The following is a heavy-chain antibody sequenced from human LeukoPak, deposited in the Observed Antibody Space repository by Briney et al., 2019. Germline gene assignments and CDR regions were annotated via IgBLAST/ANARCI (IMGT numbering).Heavy chain of an antibody. D-gene: IGHD2-21*02. CDR3: ASKAYCGGDCYSSWFDP. CDR1: GGTFSSYA. Sequence: SVKVSCKASGGTFSSYAISWVRQAPGQGLEWMGGIIPIFGTANYAQKFQGRVTITTDESTSTAYMELSSLRSEDTAVYYCASKAYCGGDCYSSWFDPWGQGTLVTVSS. CDR2: IIPIFGTA. V-gene: IGHV1-69*05. J-gene: IGHJ5*02.